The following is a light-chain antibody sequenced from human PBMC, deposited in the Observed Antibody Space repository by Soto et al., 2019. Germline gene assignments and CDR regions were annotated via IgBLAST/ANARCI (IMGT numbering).Light chain of an antibody. J-gene: IGLJ2*01. CDR1: TGAVTSDYY. CDR2: RTS. Sequence: QAVVTQEPSLTMSPGGTVTLTCALTTGAVTSDYYPNWFQRKPGQALRTLIYRTSNKHSWTPARFSGSLLGGKAALTLSGVQPEDEADYYCVLLYGGAWVFGGGTKVTVL. V-gene: IGLV7-43*01. CDR3: VLLYGGAWV.